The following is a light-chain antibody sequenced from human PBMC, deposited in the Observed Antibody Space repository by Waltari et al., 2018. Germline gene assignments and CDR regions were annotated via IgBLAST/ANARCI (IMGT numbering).Light chain of an antibody. CDR1: QSVTNN. CDR3: QQYNNWPLT. V-gene: IGKV3-15*01. CDR2: GAS. Sequence: EIIMTQSPATLSLSPGERATLSCRASQSVTNNLAWYQQKPGQAPRLLSYGASTRATSIPARISGSGSGTEFTLTISSLQSEDFAFYYCQQYNNWPLTFGGGTKVEIK. J-gene: IGKJ4*01.